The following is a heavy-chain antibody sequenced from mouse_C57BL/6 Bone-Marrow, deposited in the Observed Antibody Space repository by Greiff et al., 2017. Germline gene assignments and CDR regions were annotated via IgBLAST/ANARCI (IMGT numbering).Heavy chain of an antibody. CDR3: ARGGLDAMDY. J-gene: IGHJ4*01. V-gene: IGHV1-47*01. CDR2: FIPYNDDT. Sequence: QVHVKQSGPELVKPGASVKMSCKASGYSFTTYSIERLKQNYGKNLLWIGNFIPYNDDTKYNEKFKGKATLTVEKSSSTVYLELSRLTSDDSAVYYCARGGLDAMDYWGQGTSLTVSS. CDR1: GYSFTTYS.